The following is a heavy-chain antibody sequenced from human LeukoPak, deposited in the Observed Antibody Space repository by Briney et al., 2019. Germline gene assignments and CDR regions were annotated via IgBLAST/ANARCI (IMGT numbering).Heavy chain of an antibody. Sequence: PGGSLRLSCAASGFTFSSYWMDWVRQAPGKGLEWVANIKEDGGAKNYVDSVKGRFTISRDNAKNSLYQQMNSLRAEDTAVYYCARGLTIFGVVSGFDPWGQGTLVTVSS. V-gene: IGHV3-7*02. D-gene: IGHD3-3*01. CDR1: GFTFSSYW. J-gene: IGHJ5*02. CDR2: IKEDGGAK. CDR3: ARGLTIFGVVSGFDP.